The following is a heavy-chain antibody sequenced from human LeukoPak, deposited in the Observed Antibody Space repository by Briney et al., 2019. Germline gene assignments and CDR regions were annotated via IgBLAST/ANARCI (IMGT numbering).Heavy chain of an antibody. CDR3: ARDGPYGGNLDY. Sequence: GGSLRFSCAASGFTFSRNWRGWFAQAPGKGLKGGANIKQDGNEKYYVDSVKGRFTITRDNAKNSLYLQMNSLRAEDTAVYYCARDGPYGGNLDYWGERNLGTVSP. J-gene: IGHJ4*02. CDR1: GFTFSRNW. CDR2: IKQDGNEK. V-gene: IGHV3-7*01. D-gene: IGHD4-23*01.